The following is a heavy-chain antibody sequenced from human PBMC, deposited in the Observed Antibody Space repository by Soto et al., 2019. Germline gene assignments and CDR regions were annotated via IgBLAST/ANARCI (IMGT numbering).Heavy chain of an antibody. Sequence: ASVKVSCKASGYTFTSYGISWVRQAPGQGLEWMGWISAYNGNTNYAQKLQGRVTMTTDTSTSTAYMELRSLRSDDTAVYYCATVLTTHNWFAPWGQGTLVTFSS. CDR1: GYTFTSYG. CDR2: ISAYNGNT. V-gene: IGHV1-18*04. J-gene: IGHJ5*02. CDR3: ATVLTTHNWFAP.